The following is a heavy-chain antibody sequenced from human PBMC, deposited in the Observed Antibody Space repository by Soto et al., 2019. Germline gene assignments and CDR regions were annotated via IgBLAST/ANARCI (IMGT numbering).Heavy chain of an antibody. D-gene: IGHD3-10*01. CDR3: ARNRGLTLRRPRAGSGTARLDY. Sequence: SETLSLTCAVYGGSFSGYYWNWIRQPPGKGLEWIGEINHSGSTNYNPSLKSRVTISEDTSKNQFSLKLTSVTAADTAVYYCARNRGLTLRRPRAGSGTARLDYWGQGTLVTVSS. CDR1: GGSFSGYY. J-gene: IGHJ4*02. V-gene: IGHV4-34*01. CDR2: INHSGST.